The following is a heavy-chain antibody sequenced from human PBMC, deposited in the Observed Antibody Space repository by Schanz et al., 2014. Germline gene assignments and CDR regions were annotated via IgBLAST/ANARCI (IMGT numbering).Heavy chain of an antibody. CDR2: ITGASDHI. D-gene: IGHD1-1*01. J-gene: IGHJ4*02. CDR3: AKKVPAYNPFDS. Sequence: EVQLLESGGDLIQPGGSLRLSCAASGFIFGSSVMAWVRQAPGKGLEWVSGITGASDHIDYAESVKGRFTISRDNSKNTLYLQMDSLRAEDTAVYFCAKKVPAYNPFDSWGQGTLVTVSS. V-gene: IGHV3-23*01. CDR1: GFIFGSSV.